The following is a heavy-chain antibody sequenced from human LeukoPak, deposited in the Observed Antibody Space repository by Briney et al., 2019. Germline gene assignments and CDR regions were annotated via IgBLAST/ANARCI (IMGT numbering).Heavy chain of an antibody. CDR1: GFTFSSYW. CDR2: IKQDGSEK. D-gene: IGHD2-21*01. Sequence: GGSLRLSCAASGFTFSSYWMSWVRQAPGKGLEWVANIKQDGSEKYYVDSVKGRFTISRDNAKNSLYLQMNSLRAEDTAVYYCARGLAYCGGDCYHFDYWGQGTLVTVSS. CDR3: ARGLAYCGGDCYHFDY. V-gene: IGHV3-7*01. J-gene: IGHJ4*02.